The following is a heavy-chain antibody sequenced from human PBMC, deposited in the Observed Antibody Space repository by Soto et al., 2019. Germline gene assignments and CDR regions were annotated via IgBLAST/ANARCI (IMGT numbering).Heavy chain of an antibody. CDR3: ARGSSPTSHNIDY. J-gene: IGHJ4*02. D-gene: IGHD2-2*01. V-gene: IGHV3-48*02. CDR2: ITSSSSTI. CDR1: GFIFSSYS. Sequence: GGSLRLSCAASGFIFSSYSMNWVRQAPGKGLEWVSYITSSSSTIYYADSVKGRFTVSRDNAKNSLFLQMDSLRDEDTAVYYCARGSSPTSHNIDYWGQGTLVTLSS.